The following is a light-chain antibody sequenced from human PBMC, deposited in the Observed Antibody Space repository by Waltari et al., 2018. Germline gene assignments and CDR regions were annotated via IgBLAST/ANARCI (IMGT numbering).Light chain of an antibody. J-gene: IGLJ1*01. V-gene: IGLV2-14*01. CDR3: SSYTSSSTYV. CDR2: EVS. CDR1: SSDFAVYNY. Sequence: QSALTQPASVSGSPGQSITISCPGTSSDFAVYNYASWYHHHPGKAPKLIIYEVSNRRAGGATRFSGSKAGNTASRTISGLQAEDEADYDCSSYTSSSTYVCGTGTKVTVL.